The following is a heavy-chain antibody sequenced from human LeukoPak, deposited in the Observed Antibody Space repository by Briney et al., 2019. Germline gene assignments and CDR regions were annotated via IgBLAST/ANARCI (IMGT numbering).Heavy chain of an antibody. J-gene: IGHJ4*02. CDR3: ARGSSGWYFDY. Sequence: PGGSLRLSCAASGFTFSSYAMSWIRQPPGKGLEWIGEINHSGSTNYNPSLKSRVTISVDTSKNQFSLKLSPVTAADTAVYYCARGSSGWYFDYWGQGTLVTVSS. CDR1: GFTFSSYA. V-gene: IGHV4-34*01. CDR2: INHSGST. D-gene: IGHD6-19*01.